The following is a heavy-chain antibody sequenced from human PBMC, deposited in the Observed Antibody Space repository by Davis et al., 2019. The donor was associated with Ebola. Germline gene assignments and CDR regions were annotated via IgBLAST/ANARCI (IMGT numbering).Heavy chain of an antibody. V-gene: IGHV1-18*04. CDR3: VRGGIQIWSSHNLDC. Sequence: ASVTVSCKAPGYTFIGYHMRWVRPPAGQGLEWMGWINTDNGNRNYAQKFQGRVTMSTDTSTTTAYMELTRLKSEDTDVYYCVRGGIQIWSSHNLDCWGQGTLVTVS. CDR1: GYTFIGYH. D-gene: IGHD5-18*01. CDR2: INTDNGNR. J-gene: IGHJ4*02.